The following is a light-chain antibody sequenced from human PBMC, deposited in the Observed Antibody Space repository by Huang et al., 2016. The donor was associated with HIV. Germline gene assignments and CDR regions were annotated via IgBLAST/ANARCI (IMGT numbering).Light chain of an antibody. CDR1: QSVSSY. CDR3: QQRNTWPLT. J-gene: IGKJ4*01. V-gene: IGKV3-11*01. CDR2: DAS. Sequence: EIVLTQSPATLSLSPGERATLSCRASQSVSSYLAWYQQKPVQAPRLLIDDASNRATGIPARFSGSGSGTDFTLTISSLGPEDFAVYYCQQRNTWPLTFGGGTKVEIK.